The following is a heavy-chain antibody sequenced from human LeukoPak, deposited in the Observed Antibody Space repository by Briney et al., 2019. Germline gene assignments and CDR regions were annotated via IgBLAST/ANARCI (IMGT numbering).Heavy chain of an antibody. CDR2: ISSSGSTI. CDR1: GFTFSDYY. D-gene: IGHD3-3*01. CDR3: ARAYYDFWSGYSYYFDY. V-gene: IGHV3-11*04. Sequence: NPGGSLRLSCAASGFTFSDYYMSWIRQAPGKGLEWVSYISSSGSTIYYADSVKGRFTISRDNAKNSLYLQMNGLRAEDTAVYYCARAYYDFWSGYSYYFDYWGQGTLVTVSS. J-gene: IGHJ4*02.